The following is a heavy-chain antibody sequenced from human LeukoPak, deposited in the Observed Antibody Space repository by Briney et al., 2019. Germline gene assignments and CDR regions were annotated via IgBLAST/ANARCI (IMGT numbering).Heavy chain of an antibody. CDR1: GDSISSYY. CDR3: ARDRPFCSTTTCSEAAFDV. CDR2: IYYSGST. J-gene: IGHJ3*01. Sequence: PSETLSLTCSASGDSISSYYLSWIRQPPGKGLEWIGYIYYSGSTNYNPSLKSRVTISVDTSKNQFSLKLSSVTAADTAVYYCARDRPFCSTTTCSEAAFDVWGQGTMVTVSS. V-gene: IGHV4-59*01. D-gene: IGHD2-2*01.